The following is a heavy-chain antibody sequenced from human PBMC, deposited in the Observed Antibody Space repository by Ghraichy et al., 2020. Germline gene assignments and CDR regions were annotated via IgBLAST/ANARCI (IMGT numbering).Heavy chain of an antibody. Sequence: GGSLRLSCAASEFTFSNCPMSWVRQAPGKRLEWVSSISGDATFYADSVQGRFTVSRDNSKNTLYLQMNSLRDDDTAVYSCARIAVSGRWYFDLWDRGTQVTVSS. CDR2: ISGDAT. J-gene: IGHJ2*01. CDR1: EFTFSNCP. V-gene: IGHV3-23*01. CDR3: ARIAVSGRWYFDL. D-gene: IGHD6-19*01.